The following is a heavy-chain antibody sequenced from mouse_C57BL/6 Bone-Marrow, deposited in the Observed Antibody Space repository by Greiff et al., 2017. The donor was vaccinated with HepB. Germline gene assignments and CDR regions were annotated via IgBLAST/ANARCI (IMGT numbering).Heavy chain of an antibody. CDR3: AREGYYDYDGWYFDV. CDR1: GFTFSDFY. D-gene: IGHD2-4*01. Sequence: EVKLMESGGGLVQSGRSLRLSCATSGFTFSDFYMEWVRQAPGKGLEWIAASRNKANDYTTEYSASVKGRFIVSRDTSQSILYLQMNALRAEDTAIYYCAREGYYDYDGWYFDVWGTGTTVTVSS. CDR2: SRNKANDYTT. J-gene: IGHJ1*03. V-gene: IGHV7-1*01.